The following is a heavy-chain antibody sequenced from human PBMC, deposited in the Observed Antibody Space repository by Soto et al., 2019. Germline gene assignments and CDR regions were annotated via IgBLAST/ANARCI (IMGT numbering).Heavy chain of an antibody. D-gene: IGHD4-17*01. CDR1: GGTFSSYA. V-gene: IGHV1-69*01. J-gene: IGHJ6*02. Sequence: QVQLVQSGAEVQKPGSSVKVSCKASGGTFSSYAISWVRQAPGQGLEWMGGIIPIFGTANYAQKFQGRVTITADESTSTAYMELSSLRSEDTAVYYCAQTTSLIGRTYYYYGMDVWGQGTTVTVSS. CDR2: IIPIFGTA. CDR3: AQTTSLIGRTYYYYGMDV.